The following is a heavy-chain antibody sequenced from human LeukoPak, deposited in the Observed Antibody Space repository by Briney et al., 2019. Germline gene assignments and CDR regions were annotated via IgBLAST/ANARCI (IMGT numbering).Heavy chain of an antibody. CDR1: GFTFGDYA. J-gene: IGHJ4*02. CDR3: TRMRYCSGGSCSFDY. Sequence: GGSLRLSCITSGFTFGDYAMNWVRQAPGKGLEWVGFITSQAYGGTTEYAASVKGRFTISRDDSKSIAYLQMNSLKTEDTAMYYCTRMRYCSGGSCSFDYWGQGTLVTVSS. CDR2: ITSQAYGGTT. D-gene: IGHD2-15*01. V-gene: IGHV3-49*04.